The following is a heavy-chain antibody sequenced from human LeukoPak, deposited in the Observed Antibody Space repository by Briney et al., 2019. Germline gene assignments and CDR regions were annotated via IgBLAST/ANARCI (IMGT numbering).Heavy chain of an antibody. V-gene: IGHV1-18*01. Sequence: ASVKVSCKASGYTFTSYGISWVRQAPGQGLEWMGWISAYNGNTNYAQKLQGRVTMTTDTSTSTAYMELRSLRSDDTAVYYCARGGIQLWLPDHYYGMDVWGQGTTVTVSS. J-gene: IGHJ6*02. CDR3: ARGGIQLWLPDHYYGMDV. CDR2: ISAYNGNT. CDR1: GYTFTSYG. D-gene: IGHD5-18*01.